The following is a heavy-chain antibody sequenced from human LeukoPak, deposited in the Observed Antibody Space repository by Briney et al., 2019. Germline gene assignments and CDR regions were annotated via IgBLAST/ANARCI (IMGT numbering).Heavy chain of an antibody. V-gene: IGHV4-34*01. J-gene: IGHJ4*02. CDR3: ARGPKVVVPAANLFDY. CDR1: GGSFSGYY. D-gene: IGHD2-2*01. CDR2: INHSGST. Sequence: SETLSLTCAVYGGSFSGYYWSWIRQPPGKGLEWIGEINHSGSTNYNPSFKSRVTISVDTSKNQFSLKLSSVTAADTAVYYCARGPKVVVPAANLFDYWGQGTLVTVSS.